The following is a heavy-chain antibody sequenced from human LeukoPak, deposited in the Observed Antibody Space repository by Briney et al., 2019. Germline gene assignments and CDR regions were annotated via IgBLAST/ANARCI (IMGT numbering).Heavy chain of an antibody. J-gene: IGHJ5*02. CDR1: GFTFSSYW. D-gene: IGHD1-26*01. CDR2: IDSDGSST. CDR3: ARDLLVTNWFDP. Sequence: GGSLRLSCAVSGFTFSSYWMHWVRHAPGKGLVWVSRIDSDGSSTTYADSVKGRFTISRDNAKNTLYLQMNSLRAEDTAVYYCARDLLVTNWFDPWGQGTLVTVSS. V-gene: IGHV3-74*01.